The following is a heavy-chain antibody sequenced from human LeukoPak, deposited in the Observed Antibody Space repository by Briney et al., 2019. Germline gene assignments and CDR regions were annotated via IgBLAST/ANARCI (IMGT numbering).Heavy chain of an antibody. D-gene: IGHD6-13*01. J-gene: IGHJ4*02. Sequence: PSETLSLTCAVSGGSFSGHYWNWLRQPPGKGLEWIGEINHGGSTNYNPSLKSRVTISVDTSQNQFSLRLSSVTAADTAVYYCARGRYVTTRGGAAAGFLDYWGQGTLVTVST. CDR1: GGSFSGHY. CDR3: ARGRYVTTRGGAAAGFLDY. CDR2: INHGGST. V-gene: IGHV4-34*01.